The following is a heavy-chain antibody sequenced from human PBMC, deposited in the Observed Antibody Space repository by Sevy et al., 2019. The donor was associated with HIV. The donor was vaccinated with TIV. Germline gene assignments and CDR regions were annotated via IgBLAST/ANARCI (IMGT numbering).Heavy chain of an antibody. Sequence: GESLKISCRGSGYRFTSYWIAWVRQVPGRGLEWMGIIYPDDSDIRYSPSLQGQVTISVDKSIGTAYLQWSSLEASDTAMYFCARRFYDSTGYPQYFFDYWGQGTPVTVSS. CDR3: ARRFYDSTGYPQYFFDY. CDR1: GYRFTSYW. D-gene: IGHD3-22*01. CDR2: IYPDDSDI. V-gene: IGHV5-51*01. J-gene: IGHJ4*02.